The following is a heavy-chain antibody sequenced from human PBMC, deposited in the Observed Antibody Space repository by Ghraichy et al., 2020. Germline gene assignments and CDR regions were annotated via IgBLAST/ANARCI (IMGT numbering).Heavy chain of an antibody. Sequence: GGSLRLSCAASGFTFSSYAMSWVRQSPGKRLEWVSAITGNGESTFYADSVKGRFTISRDTSKNMLYMLMSSLRAENTAVYYCAKVHRYSSAWYGCIAIDAFDIWGQATMVTVSS. J-gene: IGHJ3*02. V-gene: IGHV3-23*01. CDR1: GFTFSSYA. CDR2: ITGNGEST. D-gene: IGHD6-19*01. CDR3: AKVHRYSSAWYGCIAIDAFDI.